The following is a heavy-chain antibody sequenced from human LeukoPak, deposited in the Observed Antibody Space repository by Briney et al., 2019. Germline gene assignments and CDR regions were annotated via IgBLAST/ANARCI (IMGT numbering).Heavy chain of an antibody. CDR1: GGSFSGSY. D-gene: IGHD5-18*01. CDR3: ATNSRRQLWLTWDYYFDY. V-gene: IGHV4-34*01. J-gene: IGHJ4*02. Sequence: SETLSLTCAVYGGSFSGSYCGWIRQPPGKGLEWIGEIHHSGSTNYNPSLKSRVTISVDTSKNQFSLKLSSVTAADTAVYYCATNSRRQLWLTWDYYFDYWAREPWSPSPQ. CDR2: IHHSGST.